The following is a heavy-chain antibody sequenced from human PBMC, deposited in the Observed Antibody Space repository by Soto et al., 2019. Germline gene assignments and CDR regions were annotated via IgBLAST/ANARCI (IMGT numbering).Heavy chain of an antibody. CDR3: ARVTGTPEEFYYGMDV. CDR1: GGTFSSYA. J-gene: IGHJ6*02. CDR2: IIPIFGTA. V-gene: IGHV1-69*13. D-gene: IGHD1-1*01. Sequence: SVKVSCKASGGTFSSYAISWVRQAPGQGLEWMGGIIPIFGTANYAQKFQGRVTITADESTSTAYMELSSLRSEDTAVYYCARVTGTPEEFYYGMDVWGQGXTLTVYS.